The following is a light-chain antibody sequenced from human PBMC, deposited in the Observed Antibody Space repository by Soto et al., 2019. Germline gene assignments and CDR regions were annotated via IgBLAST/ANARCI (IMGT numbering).Light chain of an antibody. J-gene: IGKJ2*01. CDR1: QSVSSSY. CDR3: QLYGTSPEYT. Sequence: EIVLTQSPGTLSLSPGERATLSCRASQSVSSSYLAWYQQKPGQAPRLLIYDASSRATSIPDRFSGSGSGTDFTLTISRLEPEDFAVYYCQLYGTSPEYTFGQGTKLEIK. V-gene: IGKV3-20*01. CDR2: DAS.